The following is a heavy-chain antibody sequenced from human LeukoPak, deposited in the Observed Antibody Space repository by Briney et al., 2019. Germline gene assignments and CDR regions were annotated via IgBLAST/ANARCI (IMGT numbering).Heavy chain of an antibody. V-gene: IGHV3-48*03. J-gene: IGHJ6*02. D-gene: IGHD2-15*01. CDR2: ISSSGSTI. CDR1: GFTFNSYA. Sequence: GKSLRLSCAASGFTFNSYAMHWVRQAPGKGLEWVSYISSSGSTIYYADSVKGRFTISRDNAKNSLYLQMNSLRAEDTAVYYCARDHIVVVVAATNNYYYYYGMDVWGQGTTVTVSS. CDR3: ARDHIVVVVAATNNYYYYYGMDV.